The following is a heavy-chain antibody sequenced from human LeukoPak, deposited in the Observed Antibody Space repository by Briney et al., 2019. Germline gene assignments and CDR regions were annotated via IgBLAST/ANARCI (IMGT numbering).Heavy chain of an antibody. J-gene: IGHJ6*02. CDR1: GYTFTSYG. CDR3: ARERTAAGTGSWSYYYYYYGMDV. D-gene: IGHD6-13*01. Sequence: ASVKVSCKASGYTFTSYGISWVRQAPGQGLEWMGWISAYNGNTNYAQKLQGRVTMTTDTSTSTAYMELRSLRSDDTAVYYCARERTAAGTGSWSYYYYYYGMDVWGQGTTVTVSS. CDR2: ISAYNGNT. V-gene: IGHV1-18*01.